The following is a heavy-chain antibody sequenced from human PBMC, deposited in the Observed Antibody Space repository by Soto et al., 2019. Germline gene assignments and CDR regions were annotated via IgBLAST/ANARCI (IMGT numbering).Heavy chain of an antibody. J-gene: IGHJ4*02. Sequence: QVQLQQWGAGLLKPSETLSLTCAVYGGSFSGYYWSWIRQPPGKGLEWIGEINHSGSTNYNPSLKSRVTISVDTSKHQFSLKLSSVTAADTAVYYCARGTPIPLKFDYWGQGTLVTVSS. V-gene: IGHV4-34*01. CDR2: INHSGST. CDR3: ARGTPIPLKFDY. CDR1: GGSFSGYY.